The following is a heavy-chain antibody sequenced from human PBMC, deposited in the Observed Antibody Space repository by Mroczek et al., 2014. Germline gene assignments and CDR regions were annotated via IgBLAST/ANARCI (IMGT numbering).Heavy chain of an antibody. D-gene: IGHD3-22*01. CDR1: GFTFSSYA. V-gene: IGHV3-23*01. Sequence: ESGGGLVQPGGSLRLSCAASGFTFSSYAMSWVRQAPGKGLEWVSAISGSGGSTYYADSVKGRFTISRDNSKNTLYLQMNSLRAEDTAVYYCAKDPWYYYDSSDSAGFDYWGQGTLVTVSS. CDR3: AKDPWYYYDSSDSAGFDY. CDR2: ISGSGGST. J-gene: IGHJ4*02.